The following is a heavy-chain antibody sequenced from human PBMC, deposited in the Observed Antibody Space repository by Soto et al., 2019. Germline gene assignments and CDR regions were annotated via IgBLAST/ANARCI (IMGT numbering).Heavy chain of an antibody. D-gene: IGHD3-10*01. CDR2: ILSNDEK. J-gene: IGHJ2*01. CDR3: ARDSYYSSYWYFDL. V-gene: IGHV2-26*01. Sequence: SGPTLVNPTETLTLTCTVSGFSLSNARMGVSWIRQPPGKALEWLAHILSNDEKSYSTSLKSRLTISKDTSKSQVVLTMTNMDVVDTATYYCARDSYYSSYWYFDLWGRGTLVTVSS. CDR1: GFSLSNARMG.